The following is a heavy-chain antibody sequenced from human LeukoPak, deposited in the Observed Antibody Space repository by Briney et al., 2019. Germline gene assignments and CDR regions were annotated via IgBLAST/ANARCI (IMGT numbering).Heavy chain of an antibody. CDR2: ISSSGSTI. D-gene: IGHD4-17*01. CDR1: RFTFSSYE. V-gene: IGHV3-48*03. Sequence: PGGSLRFSCAASRFTFSSYEMNWVRQAPGKGLEWVSYISSSGSTIYYADSVKGRFTISRDNAKNSLYLQMNSLRAEDTAVYYCARVAVYGDYKFDPWGQGTLVTVSS. J-gene: IGHJ5*02. CDR3: ARVAVYGDYKFDP.